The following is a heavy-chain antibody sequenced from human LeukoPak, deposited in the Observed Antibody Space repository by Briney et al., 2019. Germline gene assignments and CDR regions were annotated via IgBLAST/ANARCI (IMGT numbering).Heavy chain of an antibody. J-gene: IGHJ4*02. V-gene: IGHV4-34*01. CDR1: GGSFSGYY. CDR2: INHSGST. CDR3: ARGYSPHDY. D-gene: IGHD6-13*01. Sequence: SETPSLTCAVYGGSFSGYYWSWIRQPPGKGLEWIGEINHSGSTNYNLSLKSRVTISVDTSKNQFSLKLSSVTAADTAVYYCARGYSPHDYWGQGTLVTVSS.